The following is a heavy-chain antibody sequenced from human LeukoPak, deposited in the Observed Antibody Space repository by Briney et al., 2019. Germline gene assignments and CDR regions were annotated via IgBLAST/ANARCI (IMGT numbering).Heavy chain of an antibody. CDR2: MYISGST. CDR1: SGSISSDY. Sequence: RTSETLSLTCTVSSGSISSDYWSWIRQPAGKGLEWIGRMYISGSTDHNPPLKSRVTMSLDTSKNQFSLKLTSVTAADTAVYYCARDRGGAAAGNWFDSWGQGTLVTVSS. J-gene: IGHJ5*01. D-gene: IGHD6-13*01. CDR3: ARDRGGAAAGNWFDS. V-gene: IGHV4-4*07.